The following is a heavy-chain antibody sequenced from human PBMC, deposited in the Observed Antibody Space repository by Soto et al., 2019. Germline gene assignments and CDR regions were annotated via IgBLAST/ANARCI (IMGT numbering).Heavy chain of an antibody. CDR2: ISDSGSST. V-gene: IGHV3-23*01. D-gene: IGHD2-2*01. Sequence: GGSLRLSCAASGFTFSSYAMSWVRQAPGKGLEWVSAISDSGSSTYYADSLKGRFTISRDNSKNTLYLQMNSLRAEDTAVYYCAKGLSSHTDYMDVWGQGTTVTVSS. J-gene: IGHJ6*03. CDR1: GFTFSSYA. CDR3: AKGLSSHTDYMDV.